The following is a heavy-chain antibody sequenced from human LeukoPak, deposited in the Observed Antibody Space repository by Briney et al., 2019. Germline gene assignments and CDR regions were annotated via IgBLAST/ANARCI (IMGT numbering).Heavy chain of an antibody. CDR3: ARSYYEYYYDSSGYYRPYFDY. D-gene: IGHD3-22*01. V-gene: IGHV3-30*02. Sequence: GGSLRLSYVASGFTFRSYGIHWVRQAPGKGLEWLAFIWYDEITKNYADSVKGRFTISRDNSKNTLYLQMNSLRAEDTAVYYCARSYYEYYYDSSGYYRPYFDYWGQGTLVTVSS. CDR2: IWYDEITK. CDR1: GFTFRSYG. J-gene: IGHJ4*02.